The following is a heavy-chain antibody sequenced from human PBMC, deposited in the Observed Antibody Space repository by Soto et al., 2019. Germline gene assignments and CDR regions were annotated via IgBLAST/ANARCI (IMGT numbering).Heavy chain of an antibody. J-gene: IGHJ4*02. CDR1: GYSICSGYY. CDR3: ARGGLYDDGRRLDY. V-gene: IGHV4-38-2*01. Sequence: PSETLSLTCAVSGYSICSGYYWGWIRQPPGTGLEWIGSIFRSGATSYNPSLKSRASISVDTSKNHFSLKVNSVTAADTAVYFCARGGLYDDGRRLDYWGQGTLVTVSS. D-gene: IGHD3-22*01. CDR2: IFRSGAT.